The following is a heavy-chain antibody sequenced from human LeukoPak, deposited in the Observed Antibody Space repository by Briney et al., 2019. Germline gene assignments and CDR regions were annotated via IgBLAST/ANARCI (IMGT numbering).Heavy chain of an antibody. Sequence: GGPLRLSCVASGFTVSSTHMSWVRQAPGKGLEWVSVIYSGGSTYHADSVKGRFTISRDTFKNTLYLQMNSLRVEDTAMYYCASGPRGRGYFQHWGQGTLVTISS. CDR3: ASGPRGRGYFQH. CDR1: GFTVSSTH. CDR2: IYSGGST. J-gene: IGHJ1*01. V-gene: IGHV3-53*01. D-gene: IGHD3-10*01.